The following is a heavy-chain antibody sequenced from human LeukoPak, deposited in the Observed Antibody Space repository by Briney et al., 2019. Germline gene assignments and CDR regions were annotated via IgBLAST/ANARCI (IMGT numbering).Heavy chain of an antibody. J-gene: IGHJ3*02. D-gene: IGHD1-26*01. V-gene: IGHV3-30*04. CDR3: ARAGGHDAFDI. Sequence: GGSLRLSCAASGFNFSTYAMSWVRQAPGKGLEWVAVISYDGSNKYYADSVKGRFTISRDNSRNTLYLQMNSLRAEDTAVYYCARAGGHDAFDIWGQGTMVTVSS. CDR1: GFNFSTYA. CDR2: ISYDGSNK.